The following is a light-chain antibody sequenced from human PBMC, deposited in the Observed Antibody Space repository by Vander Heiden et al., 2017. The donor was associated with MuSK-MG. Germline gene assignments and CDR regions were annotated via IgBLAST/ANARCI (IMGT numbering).Light chain of an antibody. CDR1: QSVSSY. V-gene: IGKV3-11*01. CDR2: DAS. CDR3: QQRSNWPLL. J-gene: IGKJ3*01. Sequence: EIVLTQSPATLSLSPGERATLSCRASQSVSSYLAWYQQKPGQAPRLLIYDASNRATGIPARFSGSGSGTDFTLTISSLEPEDFAVYYCQQRSNWPLLFGHGTKVDIK.